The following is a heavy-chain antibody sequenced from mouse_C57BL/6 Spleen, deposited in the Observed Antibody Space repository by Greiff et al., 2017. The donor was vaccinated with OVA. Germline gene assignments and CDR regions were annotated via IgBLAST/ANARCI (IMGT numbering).Heavy chain of an antibody. D-gene: IGHD2-5*01. CDR3: ARRSNYGVSWFAY. V-gene: IGHV1-64*01. Sequence: QVQLQQPGAELVKPGASVKLSCKASGYTFTSYWMHWVKQRPGQGLEWIGMINPNSGSTNYNEKFKSKATLTVDKSSSTAYMQLSSLTSEDSAVYYCARRSNYGVSWFAYWGQGTLVTVSA. CDR2: INPNSGST. CDR1: GYTFTSYW. J-gene: IGHJ3*01.